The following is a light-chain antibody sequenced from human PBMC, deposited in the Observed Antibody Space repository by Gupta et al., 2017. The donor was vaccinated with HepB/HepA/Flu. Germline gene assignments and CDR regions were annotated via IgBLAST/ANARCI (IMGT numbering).Light chain of an antibody. J-gene: IGLJ3*02. CDR1: NIGSKS. CDR3: QVWVTTNHWV. Sequence: SYVLTRPPWVSVARGKPARITCGGHNIGSKSVHWYQQKPGQAPVLVVHDDNVRPSGIPERFSGSNSGNTATLTINRVEAGDEADYYCQVWVTTNHWVFGGGTKLTVL. CDR2: DDN. V-gene: IGLV3-21*03.